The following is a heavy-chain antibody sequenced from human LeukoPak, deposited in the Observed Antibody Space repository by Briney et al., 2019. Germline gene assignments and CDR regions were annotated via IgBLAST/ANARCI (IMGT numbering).Heavy chain of an antibody. CDR1: GFTFSSYA. V-gene: IGHV3-23*01. D-gene: IGHD3-22*01. CDR3: AITMGPYYYDSSGLDY. Sequence: GGSLRLSCAASGFTFSSYAMSWVRQAPGKGLEWVSAISGSGGSTYYADSAKGRFTISRDNSKNTLYLQMNSLRAEDTAVYYCAITMGPYYYDSSGLDYWGQGTLVTVSS. CDR2: ISGSGGST. J-gene: IGHJ4*02.